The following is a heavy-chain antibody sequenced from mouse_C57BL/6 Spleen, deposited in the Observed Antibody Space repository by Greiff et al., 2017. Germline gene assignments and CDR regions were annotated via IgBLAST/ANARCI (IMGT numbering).Heavy chain of an antibody. V-gene: IGHV1-15*01. CDR1: GYTFTDYE. CDR3: TRRRNYSNYDWFAY. D-gene: IGHD2-5*01. Sequence: SGAELVRPGASVTLSCKASGYTFTDYEMHWVKQTPVHGLEWIGAIDPETGGTAYNQKFKGKAILTADKSSSTAYMELRSLTSEDSAVYYCTRRRNYSNYDWFAYWGQGTLVTVSA. CDR2: IDPETGGT. J-gene: IGHJ3*01.